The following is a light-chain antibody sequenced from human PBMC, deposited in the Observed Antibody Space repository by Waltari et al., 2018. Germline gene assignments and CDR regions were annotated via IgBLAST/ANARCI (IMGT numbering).Light chain of an antibody. V-gene: IGKV3D-20*02. CDR3: QQYSNWHS. J-gene: IGKJ2*03. Sequence: EIVLTQSPATLSLSPGERATLSCRASQSVRSSLAWYQQKPGQAPRLLIYGASSRATGIPDRFSGSGSGTDFTLTISSLEPEDFAVYYCQQYSNWHSFGQGTKVEIK. CDR2: GAS. CDR1: QSVRSS.